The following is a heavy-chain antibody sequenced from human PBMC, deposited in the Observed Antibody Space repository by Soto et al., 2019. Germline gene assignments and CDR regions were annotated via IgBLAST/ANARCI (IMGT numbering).Heavy chain of an antibody. CDR1: GGSVRSGNHF. J-gene: IGHJ6*02. CDR3: ARGGEPLGYYGLDV. Sequence: QVQLQESGPGLLKASETLSLTCSVSGGSVRSGNHFWNWIRQPPGRGLERLGYMYYTGVTNYNPSLKSRVSMSVDTSKDQFSLNLTSLTAADTAVYYCARGGEPLGYYGLDVWGQGTTVTVSS. V-gene: IGHV4-61*01. CDR2: MYYTGVT.